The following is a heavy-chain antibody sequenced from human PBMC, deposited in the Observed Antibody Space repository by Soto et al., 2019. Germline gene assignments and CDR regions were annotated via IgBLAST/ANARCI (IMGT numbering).Heavy chain of an antibody. CDR2: IYYSGST. J-gene: IGHJ4*02. V-gene: IGHV4-39*01. Sequence: ETLSLTCTVSGGSISSSSYYWGWIRQPPGKGLEWIGSIYYSGSTYYNPSLKSRVTISVDTSKNQFSLKLSSVTAADTAVYYCARQAHDSSGYYYIVGYDYWGQGTLVTVSS. CDR1: GGSISSSSYY. D-gene: IGHD3-22*01. CDR3: ARQAHDSSGYYYIVGYDY.